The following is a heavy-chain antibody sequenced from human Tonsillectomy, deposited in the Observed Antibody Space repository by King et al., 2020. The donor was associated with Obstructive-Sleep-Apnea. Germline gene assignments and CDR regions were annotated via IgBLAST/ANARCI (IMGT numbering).Heavy chain of an antibody. J-gene: IGHJ2*01. D-gene: IGHD2-15*01. V-gene: IGHV1-18*04. CDR2: ISPSNGNT. CDR3: ARDLGYCTGGSCYSDIYWYFDL. Sequence: QLVQSGAEVKKPGASVKVSCKASGYTFTSYGINWVRQAPGQGLEWMGWISPSNGNTNYTQKVKGRFTLSTDTSTSTAYMERRSRRSDEPAMYYCARDLGYCTGGSCYSDIYWYFDLWGRGTLVTVSS. CDR1: GYTFTSYG.